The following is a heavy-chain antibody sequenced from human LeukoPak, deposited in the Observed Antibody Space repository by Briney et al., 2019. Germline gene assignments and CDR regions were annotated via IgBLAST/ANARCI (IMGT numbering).Heavy chain of an antibody. CDR1: GFTFSSYW. CDR3: ARAPRDIAAAGPFDY. J-gene: IGHJ4*02. V-gene: IGHV3-7*01. CDR2: IKQDGSEK. Sequence: GGSLRLSCAASGFTFSSYWMSWVRQAPGKGLEWVANIKQDGSEKYYVDSVKGRFTISRDNAKNSLYLQMNSLRAEDTAVYYCARAPRDIAAAGPFDYWGQGTLVTVSS. D-gene: IGHD6-13*01.